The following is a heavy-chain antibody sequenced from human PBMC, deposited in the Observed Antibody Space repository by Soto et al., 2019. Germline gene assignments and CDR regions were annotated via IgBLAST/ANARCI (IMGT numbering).Heavy chain of an antibody. V-gene: IGHV3-11*03. Sequence: PGGSLRLSCAASGFTFSDYYMSWIRQAPGKGLEWVSYISSSSSYTNYADSAKGRFSISRDNAKNSLYLQMNSLRAEDTAVYYCARSITDYYDSSGYYDDYWGQGTLVTVSS. CDR2: ISSSSSYT. D-gene: IGHD3-22*01. J-gene: IGHJ4*02. CDR1: GFTFSDYY. CDR3: ARSITDYYDSSGYYDDY.